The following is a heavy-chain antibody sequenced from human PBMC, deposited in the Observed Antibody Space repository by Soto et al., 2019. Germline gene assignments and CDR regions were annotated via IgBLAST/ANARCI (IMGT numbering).Heavy chain of an antibody. Sequence: QITLKESGPTLVKPTQTLTLTCTFSGFSLSTSGVGVGWIRQPPGKALEWLALIYWDDDKRYSPSLKSRLTITKDTSKNQVVLKMTNMDPVDTATYYCALKGEREGFDAFDIWGQGTMVTVSS. J-gene: IGHJ3*02. V-gene: IGHV2-5*02. CDR1: GFSLSTSGVG. D-gene: IGHD1-1*01. CDR3: ALKGEREGFDAFDI. CDR2: IYWDDDK.